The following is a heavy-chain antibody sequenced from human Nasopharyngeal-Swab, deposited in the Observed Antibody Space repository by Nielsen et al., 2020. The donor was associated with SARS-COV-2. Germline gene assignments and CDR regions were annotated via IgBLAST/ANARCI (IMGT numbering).Heavy chain of an antibody. D-gene: IGHD3-3*01. CDR3: AREQRMRSNYDFWSGYYNDAFDI. J-gene: IGHJ3*02. V-gene: IGHV3-7*01. CDR2: IKEDGSEK. CDR1: GFDFRSYR. Sequence: GESLKISCAASGFDFRSYRMTWVRQAPGKGLEWVANIKEDGSEKYYVDSVKGRFTISRDNAKNSVYLQMNSLRAEDTAVYYCAREQRMRSNYDFWSGYYNDAFDIWGQGTMVTVSS.